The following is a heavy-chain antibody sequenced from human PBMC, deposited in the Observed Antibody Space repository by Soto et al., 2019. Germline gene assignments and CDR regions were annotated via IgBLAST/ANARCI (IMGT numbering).Heavy chain of an antibody. D-gene: IGHD2-15*01. J-gene: IGHJ4*02. Sequence: QVQLVESGGGVVQPGRSLRLSCAASGFTFSSYAMHWVRQAPGKGLEWVAIISHDGGSKYYADSVKDRFTISRDNFKNTLSLQMISLRTEDTAVYYCAKAQQGGYDYWGQGTLVTVSS. CDR3: AKAQQGGYDY. CDR2: ISHDGGSK. V-gene: IGHV3-30*18. CDR1: GFTFSSYA.